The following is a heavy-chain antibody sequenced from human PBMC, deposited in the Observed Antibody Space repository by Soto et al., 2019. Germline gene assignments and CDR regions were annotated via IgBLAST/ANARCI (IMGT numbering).Heavy chain of an antibody. J-gene: IGHJ6*02. Sequence: SETLSLTCTVSGGSISSSSYYWGWIRQPPGKGLEWIGSIYYSGSTYYNPSLKSRVTISVDTSKNQFSLKLSSVTAADTAVYYCASGSGSYYYYYVMDVWGQGTKVTVSS. CDR3: ASGSGSYYYYYVMDV. V-gene: IGHV4-39*01. D-gene: IGHD3-10*01. CDR1: GGSISSSSYY. CDR2: IYYSGST.